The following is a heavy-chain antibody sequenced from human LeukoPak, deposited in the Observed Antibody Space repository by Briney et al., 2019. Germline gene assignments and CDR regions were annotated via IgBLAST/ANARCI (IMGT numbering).Heavy chain of an antibody. J-gene: IGHJ4*02. Sequence: RPSETLSLTCTVSGGSISSYHWSWIRQPAGKGLEWIGRMHPSGSTNYNPSFKSRLTVTVDTSKNQFSLKLSSVTAADTAVYYCAREGRDSDPRVCEYWGQGILVTVSS. CDR2: MHPSGST. CDR1: GGSISSYH. CDR3: AREGRDSDPRVCEY. D-gene: IGHD6-6*01. V-gene: IGHV4-4*07.